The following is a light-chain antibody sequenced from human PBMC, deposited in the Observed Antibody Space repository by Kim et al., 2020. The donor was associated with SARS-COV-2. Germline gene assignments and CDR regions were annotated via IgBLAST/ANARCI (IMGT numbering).Light chain of an antibody. Sequence: DIQMTQSPSTLSASVGDRVTITCRTSQNINNWLAWYQQKPGKAPKVLIYDASSLESGVPSRFSGGGSGTEFTLTISSLQPDDFATYYCQQYNHYFGPGTKVDIK. CDR1: QNINNW. CDR2: DAS. J-gene: IGKJ3*01. CDR3: QQYNHY. V-gene: IGKV1-5*01.